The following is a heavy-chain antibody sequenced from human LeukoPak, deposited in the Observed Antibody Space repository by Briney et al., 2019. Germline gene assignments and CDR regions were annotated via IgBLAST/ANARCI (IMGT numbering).Heavy chain of an antibody. CDR2: IYYSGST. Sequence: SETLSLTCTVSGGSISSYYWSWIRQPPGKGLEWIGYIYYSGSTNYNPSLKSRVTISVDTSKNQFSLKLSSVTAADTAVYYCARSLVQLERRWHMDVWGKGTTVTVSS. D-gene: IGHD1-1*01. V-gene: IGHV4-59*01. J-gene: IGHJ6*03. CDR3: ARSLVQLERRWHMDV. CDR1: GGSISSYY.